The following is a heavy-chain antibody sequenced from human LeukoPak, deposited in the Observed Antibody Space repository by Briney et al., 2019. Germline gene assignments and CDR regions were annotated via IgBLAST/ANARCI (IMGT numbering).Heavy chain of an antibody. CDR1: GFIFSTYA. J-gene: IGHJ4*02. Sequence: GGSLRLSCAASGFIFSTYAMTWLRQAPGKGLEWVSALSASGFNTYYADSVKGRFTISRDNFKNMLYLQMSSLRAEDTAVYYCAKDTITMVRGVIIHWGQGTLVTVSS. D-gene: IGHD3-10*01. CDR2: LSASGFNT. V-gene: IGHV3-23*01. CDR3: AKDTITMVRGVIIH.